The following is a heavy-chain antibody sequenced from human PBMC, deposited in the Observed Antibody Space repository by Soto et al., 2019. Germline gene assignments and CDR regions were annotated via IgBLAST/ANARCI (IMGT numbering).Heavy chain of an antibody. CDR3: ARVQYYDSSGYPDY. J-gene: IGHJ4*02. CDR1: GYTFTSYG. V-gene: IGHV1-18*04. Sequence: ASVKVSCKASGYTFTSYGISWVRQAPGQGLEWMGWISAYNGNTNYAQKLQGRVTMTTDTSTSTAYMELRSLRSDDTAVYYCARVQYYDSSGYPDYWGQGALVTVSS. CDR2: ISAYNGNT. D-gene: IGHD3-22*01.